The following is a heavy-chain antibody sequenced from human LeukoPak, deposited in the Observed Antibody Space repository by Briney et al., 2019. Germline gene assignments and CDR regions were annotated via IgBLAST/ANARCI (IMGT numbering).Heavy chain of an antibody. V-gene: IGHV4-38-2*02. CDR1: GYSISSGFY. CDR3: ARARTYYDSSGYYLDY. D-gene: IGHD3-22*01. CDR2: IYHSGSS. Sequence: SETLSLTCSVSGYSISSGFYWGWIRQPPGKGLEWIGSIYHSGSSHYDPSLKSRVIISVDTSKNQFSLKLSSVTAADTAVYYCARARTYYDSSGYYLDYWGQGTLVTVSS. J-gene: IGHJ4*02.